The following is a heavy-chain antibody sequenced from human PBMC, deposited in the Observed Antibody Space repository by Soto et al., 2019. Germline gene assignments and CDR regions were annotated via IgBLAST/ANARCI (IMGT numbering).Heavy chain of an antibody. Sequence: GESLKISCKGSGYSFTSYWIGWVRQMPGKGLEWMGIIYPGDSDTRYSPSFQGQVTISADKSISPAYQQWSSLKASDTAMYYCARQERGVVTPGNYYYYGMDVWGQGTTVTVSS. CDR1: GYSFTSYW. CDR3: ARQERGVVTPGNYYYYGMDV. J-gene: IGHJ6*02. CDR2: IYPGDSDT. D-gene: IGHD2-21*02. V-gene: IGHV5-51*01.